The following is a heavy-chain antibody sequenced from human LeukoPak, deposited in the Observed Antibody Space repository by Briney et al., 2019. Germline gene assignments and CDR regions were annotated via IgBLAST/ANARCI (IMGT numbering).Heavy chain of an antibody. CDR1: GGSISSYY. CDR2: IYYGGST. V-gene: IGHV4-59*01. Sequence: SGTLSLTCTVSGGSISSYYWSWIRQPPGKGLEWIGYIYYGGSTNYNPSLKSRVTISVDTSKNQFSLKLSSVTAADTAVYYCAREAYDSSPAWGQGTLVTVSS. CDR3: AREAYDSSPA. J-gene: IGHJ5*02. D-gene: IGHD3-22*01.